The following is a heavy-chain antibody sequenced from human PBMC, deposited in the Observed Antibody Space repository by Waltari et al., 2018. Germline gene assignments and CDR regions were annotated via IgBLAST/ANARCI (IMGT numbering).Heavy chain of an antibody. D-gene: IGHD6-6*01. CDR3: ARERLYSSSWFAP. CDR2: INPSGGST. V-gene: IGHV1-46*01. J-gene: IGHJ5*02. CDR1: GYTFTSYY. Sequence: QVQLVQSGAEVKKPGASVKVSCKASGYTFTSYYMHWVRQAPGQGLEWMGIINPSGGSTSYAQKFQGRSTMNRETSTSTVYMGLGSLRSEDTAVYYCARERLYSSSWFAPWGQGTLVTVSS.